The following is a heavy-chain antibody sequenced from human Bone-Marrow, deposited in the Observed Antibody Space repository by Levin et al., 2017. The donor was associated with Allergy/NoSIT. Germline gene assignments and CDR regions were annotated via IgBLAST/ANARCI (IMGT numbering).Heavy chain of an antibody. CDR3: ARETAAAGDFDY. J-gene: IGHJ4*02. V-gene: IGHV4-61*01. D-gene: IGHD6-13*01. CDR1: GGSVSSGSYY. CDR2: IYYSGST. Sequence: GSLRLSCTVSGGSVSSGSYYWSWIRQPPGKGLEWIGYIYYSGSTNYNPSLKSRVTISVDTSKNQFSLKLSSVTAADTAVYYCARETAAAGDFDYWGQGTLVTVSS.